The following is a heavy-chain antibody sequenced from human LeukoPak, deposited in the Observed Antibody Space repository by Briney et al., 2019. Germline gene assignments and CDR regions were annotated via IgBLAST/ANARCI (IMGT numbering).Heavy chain of an antibody. CDR1: GYTLTELS. Sequence: ASVTVSCKVSGYTLTELSMHWVRQAPGKGLEWMGGFDPEDGETIYAQRFRGRVTMTEDTSTDTAYMELSSLRSEDTAVYYCATDIDYYGSVTYYKRGWGQGTLVTVSS. D-gene: IGHD3-10*01. V-gene: IGHV1-24*01. CDR2: FDPEDGET. J-gene: IGHJ4*02. CDR3: ATDIDYYGSVTYYKRG.